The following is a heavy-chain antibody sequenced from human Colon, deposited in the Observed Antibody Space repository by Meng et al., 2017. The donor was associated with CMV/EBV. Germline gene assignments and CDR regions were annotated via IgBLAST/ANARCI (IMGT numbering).Heavy chain of an antibody. CDR1: GASITSYY. J-gene: IGHJ4*02. CDR3: ARDSNLSGLAY. Sequence: QVQLRGSGPGLVKPSETLSLTCTVSGASITSYYWSWIRQPAGKGLEWIGRVYISGNTNYNPSLKSRVTMSIDMSKNQLSLNIRSVTAADTAVYYCARDSNLSGLAYWGQGTLVTVSS. D-gene: IGHD3-10*01. V-gene: IGHV4-4*07. CDR2: VYISGNT.